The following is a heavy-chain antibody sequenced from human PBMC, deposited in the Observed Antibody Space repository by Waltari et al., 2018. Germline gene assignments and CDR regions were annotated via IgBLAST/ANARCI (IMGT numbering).Heavy chain of an antibody. Sequence: EVQLVESGGGLVQPGGSLRLSCPASGFTFSSYNMNWVRQAPGKGLEWVSYISAGSTTIYYADSVKGRFTISRDNARNSLYLQMNSLRAEDTAIYYCARDSPRIVVVPPGFEHWGQGTVVTVSS. J-gene: IGHJ4*02. CDR2: ISAGSTTI. V-gene: IGHV3-48*01. D-gene: IGHD2-2*01. CDR1: GFTFSSYN. CDR3: ARDSPRIVVVPPGFEH.